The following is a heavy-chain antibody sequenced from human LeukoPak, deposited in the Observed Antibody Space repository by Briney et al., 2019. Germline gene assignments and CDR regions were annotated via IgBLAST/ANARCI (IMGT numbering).Heavy chain of an antibody. V-gene: IGHV4-34*01. CDR1: GGSFSGYY. J-gene: IGHJ3*02. Sequence: SETLSLTCAVYGGSFSGYYWSWIRQPPGKGLEWIGEINHSGSTNYNPSLKSRVTISVDTSKNQFSLKLSSATAADTAVYYCARGRRGDRSRAFDIWGQGTMVTVSS. D-gene: IGHD1-14*01. CDR3: ARGRRGDRSRAFDI. CDR2: INHSGST.